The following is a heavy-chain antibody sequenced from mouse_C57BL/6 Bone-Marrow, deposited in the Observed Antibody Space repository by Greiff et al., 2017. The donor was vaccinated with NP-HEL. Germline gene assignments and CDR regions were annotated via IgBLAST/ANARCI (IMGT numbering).Heavy chain of an antibody. CDR2: INPSTGGT. CDR1: GYSFTGYY. Sequence: VHVKQSGPELVKPGASVKISCKASGYSFTGYYMNWVKQSPEKSLEWIGEINPSTGGTTYNQKFKAKATLTVDKSSSTAYMQLKSLTSEDSAVYYCARSLYGNYYFDYWGQGTTLTVSS. V-gene: IGHV1-42*01. J-gene: IGHJ2*01. CDR3: ARSLYGNYYFDY. D-gene: IGHD2-1*01.